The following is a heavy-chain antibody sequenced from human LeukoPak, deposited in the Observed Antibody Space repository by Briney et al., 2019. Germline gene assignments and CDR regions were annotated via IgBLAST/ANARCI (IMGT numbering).Heavy chain of an antibody. D-gene: IGHD2-2*01. J-gene: IGHJ4*02. Sequence: GGSLRLSCAASGFTFSSYWMSWVRQAPGKGLEWVANIKQDGSEKYYVDSVKGRFTISRDNAKNSLYLQMNSLRAEDTAVYYCARDSTHLIVVVPAAIHWGQGTLVTVSS. CDR2: IKQDGSEK. CDR1: GFTFSSYW. CDR3: ARDSTHLIVVVPAAIH. V-gene: IGHV3-7*01.